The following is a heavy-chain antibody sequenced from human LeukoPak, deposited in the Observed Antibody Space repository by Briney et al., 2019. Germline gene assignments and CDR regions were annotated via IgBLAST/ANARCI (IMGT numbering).Heavy chain of an antibody. CDR1: GGSISSYY. V-gene: IGHV4-59*01. Sequence: SETLSLACTVSGGSISSYYWSWIRQPPGKGLEWIGYIYYSGSTNYNPSLKSRVTISVDTSKNQFSLKLSSVTAADTAVHYCARSGVGATSFDYWGQGTLVTVSS. D-gene: IGHD1-26*01. CDR3: ARSGVGATSFDY. J-gene: IGHJ4*02. CDR2: IYYSGST.